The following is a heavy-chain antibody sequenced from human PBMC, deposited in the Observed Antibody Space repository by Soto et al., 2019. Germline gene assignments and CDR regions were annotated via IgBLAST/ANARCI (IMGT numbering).Heavy chain of an antibody. CDR2: ISAYNGNT. D-gene: IGHD3-3*01. CDR3: ARYYDFWSGYSLGYYYGMDV. CDR1: GYTFTSYG. V-gene: IGHV1-18*04. Sequence: GASVKVSCKASGYTFTSYGISWVRQAPGQGLEWMGWISAYNGNTNYAQKLQGRVTMTTDTSTSTAYVELRSLRSDDTAVYYCARYYDFWSGYSLGYYYGMDVWGQGTTVTVSS. J-gene: IGHJ6*02.